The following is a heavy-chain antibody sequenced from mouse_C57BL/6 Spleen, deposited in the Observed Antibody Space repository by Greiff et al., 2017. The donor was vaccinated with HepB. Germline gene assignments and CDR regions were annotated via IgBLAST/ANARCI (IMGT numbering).Heavy chain of an antibody. D-gene: IGHD1-1*01. CDR3: ARGDYGSFYFDY. CDR2: FHPYNDDT. CDR1: GYTFTTYP. Sequence: QVQLQQSGAELVKPGASVKMSCKASGYTFTTYPIEWMKQNHGKSLEWIGNFHPYNDDTKYNEKFKGKATLTVEKSSSTVYLELSRLTYDDSAVYYGARGDYGSFYFDYWGQGTTLTVSS. J-gene: IGHJ2*01. V-gene: IGHV1-47*01.